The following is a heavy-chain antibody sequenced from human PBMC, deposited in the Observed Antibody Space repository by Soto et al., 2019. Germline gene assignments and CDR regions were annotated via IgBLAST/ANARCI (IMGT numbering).Heavy chain of an antibody. V-gene: IGHV4-31*03. D-gene: IGHD1-1*01. Sequence: KPSETLSLTCSVSGASLSSDAYYWSWIRQHPVKGLEWIGYIYYSGATYYNPSLESRVTISLDTLKNHFSLRLSSVSAADTAVYYCARGGTRGDVFDIWGQGTMVTVSS. CDR1: GASLSSDAYY. CDR2: IYYSGAT. CDR3: ARGGTRGDVFDI. J-gene: IGHJ3*02.